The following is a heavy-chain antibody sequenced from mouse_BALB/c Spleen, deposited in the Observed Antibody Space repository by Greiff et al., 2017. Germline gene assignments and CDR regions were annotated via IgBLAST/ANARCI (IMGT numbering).Heavy chain of an antibody. CDR2: IYPGNSDT. D-gene: IGHD2-2*01. CDR3: TRGYGYEDTWCAY. Sequence: EVQLQQPGAELVKPGASVKLSCKASGYTFTSYWMHWVKQRPGQGLEWIGAIYPGNSDTSYNQKFKGKAKLTAVTSTSTAYMELSSLTNEDSAVYYCTRGYGYEDTWCAYWGQGTLVTVAA. CDR1: GYTFTSYW. J-gene: IGHJ3*01. V-gene: IGHV1-5*01.